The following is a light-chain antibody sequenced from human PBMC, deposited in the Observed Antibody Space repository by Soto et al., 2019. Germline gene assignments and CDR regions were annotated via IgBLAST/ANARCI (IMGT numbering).Light chain of an antibody. CDR3: QQYDCCPPWT. CDR1: QSVSSSY. J-gene: IGKJ1*01. Sequence: EIVLTQSPGTLSLSPGERATLSCRASQSVSSSYLAWYQQKPGQAPRPLIDGASSTATGMPASFSCRGSMTVFTLTISRLEPEDCAVYYCQQYDCCPPWTFGQGTKVEIK. V-gene: IGKV3-20*01. CDR2: GAS.